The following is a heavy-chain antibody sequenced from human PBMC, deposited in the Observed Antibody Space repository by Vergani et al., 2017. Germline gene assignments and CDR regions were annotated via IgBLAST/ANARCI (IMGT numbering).Heavy chain of an antibody. CDR3: ARRGSGNTYYFDY. J-gene: IGHJ4*02. CDR1: GFPFGDYD. Sequence: EVQLVESGGGVVRPGGSLRLFCAASGFPFGDYDMKWVRQAPGKGLEWVSRVKWNGYSSVYGDSVKGRFTISRDNAKNSLYLQMTSLRAEDTAFYYCARRGSGNTYYFDYWGQGALVTVSS. CDR2: VKWNGYSS. D-gene: IGHD3-10*01. V-gene: IGHV3-20*04.